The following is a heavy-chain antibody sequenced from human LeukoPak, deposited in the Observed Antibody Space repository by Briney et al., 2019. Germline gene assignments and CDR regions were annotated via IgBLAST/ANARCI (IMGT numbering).Heavy chain of an antibody. Sequence: ASVTVSCKASGYTFTSYGISWVRQAPGQGLEWMGWISAYNGNTNYAQELQGRVTMTTHTSTRTAYMELRSLRSDDTAVYYCARGPAGLGDYWGEGTLVTVSS. D-gene: IGHD2-2*01. V-gene: IGHV1-18*01. CDR3: ARGPAGLGDY. CDR2: ISAYNGNT. J-gene: IGHJ4*02. CDR1: GYTFTSYG.